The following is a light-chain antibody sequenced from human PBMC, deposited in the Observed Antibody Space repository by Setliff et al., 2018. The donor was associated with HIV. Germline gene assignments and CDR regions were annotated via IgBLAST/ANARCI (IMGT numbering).Light chain of an antibody. V-gene: IGLV2-11*01. J-gene: IGLJ1*01. Sequence: QSVLTQPRSVSGSPGQSVTISCTGSSSDVGAYNYVSWCQQHPGKAPKLMIYDVTKRPSGVPDRFSGSKSGNTASLTISGLQAEDEADYYCCSYAGSYTYIFGTGTKVTVL. CDR3: CSYAGSYTYI. CDR1: SSDVGAYNY. CDR2: DVT.